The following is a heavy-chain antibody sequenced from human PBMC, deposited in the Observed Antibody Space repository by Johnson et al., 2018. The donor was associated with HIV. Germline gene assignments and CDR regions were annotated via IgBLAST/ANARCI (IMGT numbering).Heavy chain of an antibody. CDR1: GFTFSSYT. CDR3: ASPLEAAAGPMDAFDI. V-gene: IGHV3-30*04. CDR2: ISYDGSNK. D-gene: IGHD6-13*01. Sequence: QMLLVESGGGVVQPGRSLRLSCVVSGFTFSSYTMHWVRQAPGKGLEWVAVISYDGSNKYFADSVKGRFTISRDNSKNTLYLQMNSLRAEDTAVYYCASPLEAAAGPMDAFDIWGQGTMVTVSS. J-gene: IGHJ3*02.